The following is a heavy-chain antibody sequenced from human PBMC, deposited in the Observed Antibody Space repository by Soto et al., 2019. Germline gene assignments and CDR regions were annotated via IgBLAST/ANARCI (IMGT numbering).Heavy chain of an antibody. CDR3: AKSMVGTHDYGDFDY. J-gene: IGHJ4*02. V-gene: IGHV1-69*01. D-gene: IGHD4-17*01. CDR1: GGTFSSYA. Sequence: QVQLVQSGAEVKKPGSSVKVSCKASGGTFSSYAISWVRQAPGQGLEWMGGIIPIFGTTNYAQKFQGRVTITADESTSTAYMELSSLRSEDTAVYYCAKSMVGTHDYGDFDYWGQGTLVTVSS. CDR2: IIPIFGTT.